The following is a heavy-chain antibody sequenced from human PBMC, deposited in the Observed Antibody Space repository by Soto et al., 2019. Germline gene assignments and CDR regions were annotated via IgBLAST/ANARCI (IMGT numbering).Heavy chain of an antibody. D-gene: IGHD6-13*01. CDR2: ISSSSSYI. J-gene: IGHJ4*02. Sequence: EVQLVESGGGLVKPGGSLRLSCAASGFTFSSYSMNWVRQAPGKGLEWVSYISSSSSYIYYADSAKGRFTISRDNAKNSLYLQVNSLRAEDTAVYYCAREGIAAALDYCGQGTLVTVSS. CDR1: GFTFSSYS. CDR3: AREGIAAALDY. V-gene: IGHV3-21*01.